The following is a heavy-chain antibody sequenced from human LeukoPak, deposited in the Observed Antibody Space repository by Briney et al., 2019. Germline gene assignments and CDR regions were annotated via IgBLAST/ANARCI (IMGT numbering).Heavy chain of an antibody. J-gene: IGHJ4*02. Sequence: GSLRLSCASSGFTFSDDSMTWMRQAPGKGLEWVSYISSNGNIIKYADSVKGRFVISRDNAKKSLYLQMDSLRAEDTAVYYCAISLSSGWYNPPDYWGQGTLVSVSS. CDR3: AISLSSGWYNPPDY. V-gene: IGHV3-11*04. CDR1: GFTFSDDS. D-gene: IGHD6-19*01. CDR2: ISSNGNII.